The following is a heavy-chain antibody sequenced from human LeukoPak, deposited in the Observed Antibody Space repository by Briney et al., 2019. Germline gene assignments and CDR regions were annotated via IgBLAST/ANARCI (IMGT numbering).Heavy chain of an antibody. J-gene: IGHJ4*02. CDR3: ARGDAFSGDH. CDR1: GFTFSNFW. Sequence: GGSLRLSCAVSGFTFSNFWMSWVLQAPGRGLEWVANIHPEGNEKYHVESVKGRFTISRDNAKNSLFLQMNGLRVKDTSVYYCARGDAFSGDHWGQGTLVTVSS. V-gene: IGHV3-7*04. CDR2: IHPEGNEK.